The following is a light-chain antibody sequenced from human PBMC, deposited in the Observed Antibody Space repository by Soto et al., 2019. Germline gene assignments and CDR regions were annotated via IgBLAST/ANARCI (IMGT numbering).Light chain of an antibody. CDR1: QSISSW. CDR3: QQYSAYPT. J-gene: IGKJ4*01. CDR2: KAS. Sequence: DIQMTQSPSTLSASVGDRVTITCRASQSISSWLAWYQQKPGKAPKLLIYKASSLESGVPSRFSGSGSGTEFTLTISSLQPDDFATDYCQQYSAYPTFGGGTKVEIK. V-gene: IGKV1-5*03.